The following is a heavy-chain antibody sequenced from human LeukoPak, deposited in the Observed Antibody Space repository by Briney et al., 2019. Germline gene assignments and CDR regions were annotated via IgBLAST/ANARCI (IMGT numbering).Heavy chain of an antibody. CDR1: GGSISSYY. J-gene: IGHJ5*02. D-gene: IGHD3-10*01. CDR2: IYYSGST. CDR3: ARASHLGSVRGVINWFDP. V-gene: IGHV4-59*01. Sequence: SETLSLTCTVSGGSISSYYWSWIRQPPGKGLEWIGYIYYSGSTNYNPSLKSRVTISVDTSKNQFSLKLSSVTAADTAVYYRARASHLGSVRGVINWFDPWGQGTLVTVSS.